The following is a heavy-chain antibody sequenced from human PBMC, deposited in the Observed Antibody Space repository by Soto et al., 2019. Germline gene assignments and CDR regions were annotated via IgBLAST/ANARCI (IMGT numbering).Heavy chain of an antibody. CDR3: ARPLWRDDYNWGYFDL. CDR1: GFTFSSYA. D-gene: IGHD4-4*01. V-gene: IGHV3-30-3*01. Sequence: QVQLVESGGGVVQPGRSLRLSCAASGFTFSSYAMHWVRQAPGKGLEWVAVISYDGSNKYYADSVKGRFTISRDNSKXXLSLQMNSLRAEDTAVYYCARPLWRDDYNWGYFDLWGRGTLVTVSS. J-gene: IGHJ2*01. CDR2: ISYDGSNK.